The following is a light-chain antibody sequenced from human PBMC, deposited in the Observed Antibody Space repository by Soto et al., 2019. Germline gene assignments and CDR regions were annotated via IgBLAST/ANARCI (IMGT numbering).Light chain of an antibody. Sequence: DIQMTQSPSTLSGSVGDRVTITCRASQTISSWLAWYQQKPGKAPKLLVYKASTLKSGFPSRFSGSGSGTEFTLTISSLKPDDFATYYCQHYNSYSEAFGQGTKVELK. CDR1: QTISSW. CDR3: QHYNSYSEA. CDR2: KAS. J-gene: IGKJ1*01. V-gene: IGKV1-5*03.